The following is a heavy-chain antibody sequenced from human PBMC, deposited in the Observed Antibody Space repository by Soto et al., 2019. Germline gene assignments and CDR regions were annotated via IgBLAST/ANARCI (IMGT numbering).Heavy chain of an antibody. CDR3: ARGDRGAFDP. D-gene: IGHD3-10*01. Sequence: EVQLLESGGGLVQPGESLRLSCAASGFTFSYYWMHWVRQAPGMGLVWVSRIHSDGSSTTYADSVKGRFTISRDNARNTLDLQMNSLRGEDTAVYYCARGDRGAFDPWGQGTVLTVSS. CDR2: IHSDGSST. V-gene: IGHV3-74*01. CDR1: GFTFSYYW. J-gene: IGHJ3*01.